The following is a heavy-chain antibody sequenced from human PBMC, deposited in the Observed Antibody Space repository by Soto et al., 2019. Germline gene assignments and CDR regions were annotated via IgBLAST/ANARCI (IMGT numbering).Heavy chain of an antibody. CDR1: GGSISSSNW. J-gene: IGHJ5*02. D-gene: IGHD6-13*01. Sequence: SETLSLTCAVSGGSISSSNWWCWVRQPPGKGLEWIGEIYHSGSTNYNPSLKSRVTISVDKSKNQFSLKLSSVTAADTAVYYCARVTSAAGSFMDIWEWFYPWGQGTLVTVSS. V-gene: IGHV4-4*02. CDR2: IYHSGST. CDR3: ARVTSAAGSFMDIWEWFYP.